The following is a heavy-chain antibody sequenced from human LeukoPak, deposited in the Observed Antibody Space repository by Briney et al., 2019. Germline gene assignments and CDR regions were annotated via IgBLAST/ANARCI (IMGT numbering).Heavy chain of an antibody. Sequence: ASVKVSCKASGGTFSSYAISWVRQAPGQGLEWMGGIIPIFGTANYAQKFQGRVTITADESTSTAYMELSSLRSEDTAVYYCAREGGGGSSFYYYYYMDVWGKGTTVTVSS. CDR1: GGTFSSYA. D-gene: IGHD1-26*01. V-gene: IGHV1-69*13. CDR3: AREGGGGSSFYYYYYMDV. J-gene: IGHJ6*03. CDR2: IIPIFGTA.